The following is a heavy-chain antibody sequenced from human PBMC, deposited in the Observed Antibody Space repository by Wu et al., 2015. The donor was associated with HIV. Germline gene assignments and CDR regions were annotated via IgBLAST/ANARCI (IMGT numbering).Heavy chain of an antibody. CDR1: GYTFTSYD. J-gene: IGHJ6*03. CDR2: MNPKTGNT. Sequence: QVQLVQSGAEVKKPGASVKVSCKASGYTFTSYDINWVRQATGQGLEWMGWMNPKTGNTGYAQKFQGRVTMTRDNSISSAYMELSSLRSEDTAVYYCARARNSYFDMDVWGKGTTVIVSS. CDR3: ARARNSYFDMDV. V-gene: IGHV1-8*01.